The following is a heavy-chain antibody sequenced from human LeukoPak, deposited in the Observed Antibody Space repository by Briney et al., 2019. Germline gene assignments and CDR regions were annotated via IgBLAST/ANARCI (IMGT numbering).Heavy chain of an antibody. CDR3: ARALFRSPFDY. V-gene: IGHV1-2*02. Sequence: ASVKVSCKASGYTFTGYYMHWVRQAPGQGLEWMGWINPNSGGTNYAQKFQGRLTMTRDTSTSTVYMELSSLRSEDRAVYYCARALFRSPFDYRGQGTLVTVSS. D-gene: IGHD2-21*01. CDR2: INPNSGGT. CDR1: GYTFTGYY. J-gene: IGHJ4*02.